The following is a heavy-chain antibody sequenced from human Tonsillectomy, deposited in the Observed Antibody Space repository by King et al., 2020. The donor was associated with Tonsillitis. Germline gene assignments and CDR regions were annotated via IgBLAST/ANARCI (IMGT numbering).Heavy chain of an antibody. Sequence: VQLVESGGGVVQPGRSLRLSCAASGFTFSSYGMHWVRQAPGKGLEWVAVISYDGSNKYYADSVKGRFTISRDNSKNTLYLQMNSLRAEDTAVYYCAKDLFTFRSGSYFCVDYWGQRTLVTVSS. CDR3: AKDLFTFRSGSYFCVDY. CDR2: ISYDGSNK. D-gene: IGHD1-26*01. J-gene: IGHJ4*02. V-gene: IGHV3-30*18. CDR1: GFTFSSYG.